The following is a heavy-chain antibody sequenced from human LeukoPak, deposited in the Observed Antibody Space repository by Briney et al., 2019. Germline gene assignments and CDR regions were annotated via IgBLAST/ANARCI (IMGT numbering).Heavy chain of an antibody. J-gene: IGHJ6*02. CDR2: INPSGGST. CDR3: ARDGSTVTTSGASPYGMDV. D-gene: IGHD4-17*01. Sequence: ASVRVSCKASGYXFTRYYMHWVRQAPGQGLEWMGIINPSGGSTSFAQKFQGRVTMTRDTSTSTVYMELSSLRAEDMAVYYCARDGSTVTTSGASPYGMDVWGQGTTVTVSS. V-gene: IGHV1-46*01. CDR1: GYXFTRYY.